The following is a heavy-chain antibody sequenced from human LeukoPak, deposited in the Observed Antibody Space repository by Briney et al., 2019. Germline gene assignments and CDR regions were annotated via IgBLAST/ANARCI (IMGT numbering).Heavy chain of an antibody. CDR1: GYTFTNYG. V-gene: IGHV1-18*01. CDR2: ISAYNGHT. Sequence: AASVKVSCKASGYTFTNYGISWVRQAPGQGLEWMGWISAYNGHTNYAQKLQGRVTMTTDTSTSTAYMELRSLRSDDTAVYYCASPVIRDYDGYYFDYWGQGALVTVSS. D-gene: IGHD4-23*01. J-gene: IGHJ4*02. CDR3: ASPVIRDYDGYYFDY.